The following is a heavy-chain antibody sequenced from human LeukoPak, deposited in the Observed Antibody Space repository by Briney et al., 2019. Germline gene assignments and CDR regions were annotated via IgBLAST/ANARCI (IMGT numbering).Heavy chain of an antibody. D-gene: IGHD1-26*01. CDR1: GGSISSYY. Sequence: SETLSLTCTASGGSISSYYWGWIRQPPGKGLEWIGSIYYSGSTYYNPSLKSRVTISVDTSKNQFSLKLSSVTAADTAVYYCARHEWELLDHFDY. V-gene: IGHV4-39*01. CDR2: IYYSGST. J-gene: IGHJ4*01. CDR3: ARHEWELLDHFDY.